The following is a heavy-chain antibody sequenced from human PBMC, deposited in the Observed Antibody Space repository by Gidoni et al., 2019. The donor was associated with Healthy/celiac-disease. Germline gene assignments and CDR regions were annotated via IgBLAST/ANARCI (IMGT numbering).Heavy chain of an antibody. CDR2: ISSSSSTI. CDR3: ARDTVTTDYYGMDV. CDR1: GFTFSSYS. D-gene: IGHD4-17*01. J-gene: IGHJ6*02. Sequence: EVQLVESGGGLVPPGGCLGLSCGASGFTFSSYSMNWVRQAPEKGLEWVSYISSSSSTIYYADSVKGRFTISRDNTKNSLYLQMNSLRAEDTAVYYCARDTVTTDYYGMDVWGQGTTVTVSS. V-gene: IGHV3-48*01.